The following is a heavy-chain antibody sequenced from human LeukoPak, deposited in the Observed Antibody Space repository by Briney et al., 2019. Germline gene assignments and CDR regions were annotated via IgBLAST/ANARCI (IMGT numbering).Heavy chain of an antibody. V-gene: IGHV3-7*01. CDR3: ARDSNNYYYYMDV. CDR2: IKQDGSEK. Sequence: GGSPRLSCAASGFTFSSYAMSWVRQAPGKGLEWVANIKQDGSEKYYVDSLKGRFTISRDNTKNSLYLQMNSLRAEDTAVYYCARDSNNYYYYMDVWGKGTTVTVSS. CDR1: GFTFSSYA. J-gene: IGHJ6*03. D-gene: IGHD2/OR15-2a*01.